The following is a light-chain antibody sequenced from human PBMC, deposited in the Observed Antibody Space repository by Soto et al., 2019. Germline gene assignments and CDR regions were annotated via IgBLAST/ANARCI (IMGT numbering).Light chain of an antibody. CDR3: QRYNTFPWT. CDR1: LAISDY. CDR2: GAS. V-gene: IGKV1-27*01. Sequence: DIQMTQSPSSLSAFVGDRVTITCRASLAISDYLAWYQQKPGKVPKLLIYGASTLQSGVPSRFAGSGSGTEFSLTITSLQPEDAATYYCQRYNTFPWTFGQGTKVEIK. J-gene: IGKJ1*01.